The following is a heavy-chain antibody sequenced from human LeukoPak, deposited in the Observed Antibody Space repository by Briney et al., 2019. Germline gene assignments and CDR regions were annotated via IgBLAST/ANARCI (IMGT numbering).Heavy chain of an antibody. Sequence: GGSLRLSCAASGFTFSSYGMHWVRQAPGKGLEWVAVISYDGSNKYYADSVKGRFTISRDNSKNTLYLQMKSLRAEDTAVYYCAKDRIQLWLRYYYGMDVWGQGTTVTVSS. J-gene: IGHJ6*02. CDR3: AKDRIQLWLRYYYGMDV. CDR2: ISYDGSNK. CDR1: GFTFSSYG. D-gene: IGHD5-18*01. V-gene: IGHV3-30*18.